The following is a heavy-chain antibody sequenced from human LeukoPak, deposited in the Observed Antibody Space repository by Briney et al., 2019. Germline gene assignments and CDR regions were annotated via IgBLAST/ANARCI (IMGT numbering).Heavy chain of an antibody. J-gene: IGHJ4*02. CDR3: ARGYYYFDY. Sequence: SETLSLTCTVSGGSINSYYWSWIRQPPGKGLEWIGFIYSSGSANYNSSLKSRVTISVDTSKNQFSLKLSSVTAADTAVYYCARGYYYFDYWGQGILVTVSS. D-gene: IGHD1-14*01. V-gene: IGHV4-59*01. CDR1: GGSINSYY. CDR2: IYSSGSA.